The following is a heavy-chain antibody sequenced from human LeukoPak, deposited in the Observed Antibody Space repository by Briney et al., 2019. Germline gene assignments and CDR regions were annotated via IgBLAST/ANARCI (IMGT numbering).Heavy chain of an antibody. CDR1: GFTFSSYA. CDR3: AKVDCSGGSCYWDYYYYGMDV. V-gene: IGHV3-23*01. Sequence: SGGSLRLSCAASGFTFSSYAMSWVRQAPGKGLEWVSAISGSGGSTYYADSVKGRFTISRDNSKNTLYLQMNSLRTEDTALYYCAKVDCSGGSCYWDYYYYGMDVWGQGTTVTVSS. J-gene: IGHJ6*02. D-gene: IGHD2-15*01. CDR2: ISGSGGST.